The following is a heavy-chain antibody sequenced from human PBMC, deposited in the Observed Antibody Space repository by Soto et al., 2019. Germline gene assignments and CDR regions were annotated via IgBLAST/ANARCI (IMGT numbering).Heavy chain of an antibody. CDR3: ARGAAAGTEYDY. CDR2: IYYSGST. V-gene: IGHV4-31*03. J-gene: IGHJ4*02. Sequence: QVQLQESGPGLVKPSQTLSLTCTVSGGSISSGGYYWSWIRKHPGKGLEWIGYIYYSGSTYYNPSLKSRVTISVDTSKNQFSLKLSSVTAADTAVYYCARGAAAGTEYDYWGQGTLVTVSS. CDR1: GGSISSGGYY. D-gene: IGHD6-13*01.